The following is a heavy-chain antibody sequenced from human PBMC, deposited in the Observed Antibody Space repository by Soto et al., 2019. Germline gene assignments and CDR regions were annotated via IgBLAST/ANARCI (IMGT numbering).Heavy chain of an antibody. CDR3: AKGHSESYYYFDY. Sequence: EVQLLESGGGLVQPGGSLRLSCAASGFTFSNYAMNWVRQAPGKGLDWVSSIRGGDDNTYYADSVKGRFTISRDNSKNTLYLQMNSLRAEDTAVYYCAKGHSESYYYFDYWGQGTLVIVSS. CDR2: IRGGDDNT. D-gene: IGHD1-26*01. V-gene: IGHV3-23*01. J-gene: IGHJ4*02. CDR1: GFTFSNYA.